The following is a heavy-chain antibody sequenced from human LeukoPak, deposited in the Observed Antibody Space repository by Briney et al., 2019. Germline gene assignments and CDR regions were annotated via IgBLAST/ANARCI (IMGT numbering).Heavy chain of an antibody. J-gene: IGHJ6*03. D-gene: IGHD5-18*01. V-gene: IGHV4-34*01. CDR2: INNSGSN. CDR1: GGSFSGYY. Sequence: SETLSLTCAVYGGSFSGYYWSWIRQPPVKGLEWIGEINNSGSNKYNPSLKSRVTISGDTSKNQFSLKLSSVTAADTAVYFCARVGYSYVINDWSRTGLGAYPTKYYYHMDVWGKGTTVTVSS. CDR3: ARVGYSYVINDWSRTGLGAYPTKYYYHMDV.